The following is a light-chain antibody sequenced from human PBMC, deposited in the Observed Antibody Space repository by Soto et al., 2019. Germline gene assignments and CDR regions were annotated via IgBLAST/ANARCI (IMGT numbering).Light chain of an antibody. CDR3: CSYAGSSTFVV. Sequence: QSALTQPASVSGSPGQSITISCTGTSSDVGSYNLVSWYQQHPGKAPKHMIYEGSKRPSGVSNRFSGSKSGNRASLTISGLQAEDEADYYCCSYAGSSTFVVFGGGTKLTVL. CDR2: EGS. CDR1: SSDVGSYNL. V-gene: IGLV2-23*01. J-gene: IGLJ2*01.